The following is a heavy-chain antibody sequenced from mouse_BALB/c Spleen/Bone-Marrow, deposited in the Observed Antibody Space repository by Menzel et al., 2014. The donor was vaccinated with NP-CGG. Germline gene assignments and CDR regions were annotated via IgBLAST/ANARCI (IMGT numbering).Heavy chain of an antibody. J-gene: IGHJ2*01. Sequence: EVKLMDSGGGLVQPGGSLRLSCAPSGFTFTDYYMNWVRQPPGKALEWLAFIRNKAYGYTTEYSASVKGRFTISRDNSQNILYLQMNTLRAEDSATYYCARDMGGLLFDSWGQGTTLSVSS. CDR3: ARDMGGLLFDS. V-gene: IGHV7-3*02. D-gene: IGHD1-1*01. CDR2: IRNKAYGYTT. CDR1: GFTFTDYY.